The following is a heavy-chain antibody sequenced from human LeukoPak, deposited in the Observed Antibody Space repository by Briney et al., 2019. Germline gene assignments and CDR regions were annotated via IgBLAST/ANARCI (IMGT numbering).Heavy chain of an antibody. CDR1: GFTFRNYD. V-gene: IGHV3-48*03. CDR2: IGSRGSPI. Sequence: GGSLRLSCAASGFTFRNYDMNWVRQAPGKGLEWVSFIGSRGSPIYYADSVKGRFTISRDNAKNSLYLQMSSLRVEDTAVYYCARGPAGDPFDHWGQGTLVTVSS. J-gene: IGHJ4*02. CDR3: ARGPAGDPFDH. D-gene: IGHD3-16*01.